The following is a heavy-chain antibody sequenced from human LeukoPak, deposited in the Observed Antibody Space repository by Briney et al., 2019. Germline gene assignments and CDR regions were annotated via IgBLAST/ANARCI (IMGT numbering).Heavy chain of an antibody. CDR1: GYTFTSYD. CDR3: AREYGPVPWWYYYDSSGYYPQLYGMDV. Sequence: ASVKVSCKASGYTFTSYDINWVRQATGQGLEWMGWMNPNSGNTGYAQKFQGRVTMTRNTSISTAYMELSSLRSEDTAVYYCAREYGPVPWWYYYDSSGYYPQLYGMDVWGQGTTVTVSS. CDR2: MNPNSGNT. D-gene: IGHD3-22*01. J-gene: IGHJ6*02. V-gene: IGHV1-8*01.